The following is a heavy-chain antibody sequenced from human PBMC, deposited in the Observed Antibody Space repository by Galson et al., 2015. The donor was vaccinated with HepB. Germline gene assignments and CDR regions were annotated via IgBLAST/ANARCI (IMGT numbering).Heavy chain of an antibody. CDR2: ISSSSSYI. CDR1: GFTFSSYS. J-gene: IGHJ4*02. CDR3: ARGLYCSSTSCYSFDY. Sequence: SLRLSCAASGFTFSSYSMNWVRQAPGKGLEWVSSISSSSSYIYYADSVKGRFTISRDNAKNSLYLQMNSLRAEDTAVYYCARGLYCSSTSCYSFDYWGQGTLVTVSS. V-gene: IGHV3-21*01. D-gene: IGHD2-2*02.